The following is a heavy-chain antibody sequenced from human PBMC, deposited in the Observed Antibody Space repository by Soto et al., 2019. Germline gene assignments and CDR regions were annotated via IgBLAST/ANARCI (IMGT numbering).Heavy chain of an antibody. D-gene: IGHD6-13*01. CDR2: INPNSGGT. CDR3: ARALRDSSSWNDYDGMDV. J-gene: IGHJ6*02. V-gene: IGHV1-2*02. Sequence: QVQLVRSGAEVKKPGASVKVSCKASGYTFTGYYMHWVRQAPGQGLEWMGWINPNSGGTNYAQKFQGGVTMTRDTSISTAYMELSRLRSDDTAGYYCARALRDSSSWNDYDGMDVWGQGTTVTVSS. CDR1: GYTFTGYY.